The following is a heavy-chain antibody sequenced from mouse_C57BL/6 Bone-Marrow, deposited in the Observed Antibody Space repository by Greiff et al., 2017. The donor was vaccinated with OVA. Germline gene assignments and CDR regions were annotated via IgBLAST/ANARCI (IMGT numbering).Heavy chain of an antibody. CDR1: GISITTGNYR. Sequence: EVKLMESGPGLVKPSQTVFLTCTVTGISITTGNYRWSWIRQFPGNKLEWIGYIYYSGTITYNPSLTSRTTITRDTPKNQFFLEMNSLTAEDTATYYCARGDYPYWYFDVWGTGTTVTVSS. D-gene: IGHD2-4*01. CDR2: IYYSGTI. CDR3: ARGDYPYWYFDV. V-gene: IGHV3-5*01. J-gene: IGHJ1*03.